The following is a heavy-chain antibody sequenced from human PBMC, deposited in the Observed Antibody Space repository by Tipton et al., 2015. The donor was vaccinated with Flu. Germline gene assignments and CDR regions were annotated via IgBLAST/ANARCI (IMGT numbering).Heavy chain of an antibody. Sequence: TLSLTCSVFGDSIGSRYYWAWIRQPPGKGLEWIGNVHQTGSTYYNPSLTSRVTIAVDRARNQFSLRLTSVTAADTAVYYCARRDHSNYVSEPKNWFDPWGQGTLVTVSS. V-gene: IGHV4-38-2*01. CDR3: ARRDHSNYVSEPKNWFDP. D-gene: IGHD4-11*01. J-gene: IGHJ5*02. CDR1: GDSIGSRYY. CDR2: VHQTGST.